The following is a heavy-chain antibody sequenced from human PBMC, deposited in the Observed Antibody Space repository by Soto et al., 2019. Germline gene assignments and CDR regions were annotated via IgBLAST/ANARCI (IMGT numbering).Heavy chain of an antibody. J-gene: IGHJ4*02. D-gene: IGHD1-1*01. CDR1: GGSISSYY. V-gene: IGHV4-59*01. Sequence: PSETLSLTCTVSGGSISSYYWSWIRQPPGKGLEWIGYIYYSGSTNYNPSLKSRVTISVDTSKNQFSLKLSSVTAADTAVYYCARGPQRWLQLRTSYYFDYWGQGTLVTVSS. CDR2: IYYSGST. CDR3: ARGPQRWLQLRTSYYFDY.